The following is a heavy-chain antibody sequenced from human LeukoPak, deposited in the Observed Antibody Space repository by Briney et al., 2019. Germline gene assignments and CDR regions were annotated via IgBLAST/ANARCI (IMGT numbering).Heavy chain of an antibody. CDR3: ARPLSGSYSYFDY. V-gene: IGHV4-38-2*02. Sequence: SETLSLTCTVSFYSISSGYYWSWIRQPPGKGLEWIGEINHSGSTNYNPSLKSRVTISVDTSKNQFSLKLSSVTAADTAVYYCARPLSGSYSYFDYWGQGTLVTVSS. CDR1: FYSISSGYY. J-gene: IGHJ4*02. D-gene: IGHD1-26*01. CDR2: INHSGST.